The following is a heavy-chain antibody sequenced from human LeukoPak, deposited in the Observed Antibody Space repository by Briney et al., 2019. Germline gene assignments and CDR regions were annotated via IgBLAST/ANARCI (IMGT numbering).Heavy chain of an antibody. CDR3: ATGYDFWSGLVGSDNWFDP. J-gene: IGHJ5*02. V-gene: IGHV1-69*05. CDR2: IIPIFGTA. CDR1: GGTFSSYA. D-gene: IGHD3-3*01. Sequence: SVKVSCKASGGTFSSYAISWVRQAPRQGLEWMGRIIPIFGTANYAQKFQGRVTITTDESTSTAYMELNILESEDTAVYYCATGYDFWSGLVGSDNWFDPWGQGTLVTVSS.